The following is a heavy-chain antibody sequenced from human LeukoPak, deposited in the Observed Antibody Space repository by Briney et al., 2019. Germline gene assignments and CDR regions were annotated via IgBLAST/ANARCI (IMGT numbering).Heavy chain of an antibody. D-gene: IGHD6-13*01. V-gene: IGHV4-30-2*01. J-gene: IGHJ4*02. CDR1: GGSISSGGYY. CDR2: IYHSGST. Sequence: SETLSLTCTVSGGSISSGGYYWSWIRQPPGKGLEWIGYIYHSGSTYYNPSLKSRVTISVDRSKNQFSLKLSSVTAADTAVYYCARDRVDSSSFESNWGQGTLVTVSS. CDR3: ARDRVDSSSFESN.